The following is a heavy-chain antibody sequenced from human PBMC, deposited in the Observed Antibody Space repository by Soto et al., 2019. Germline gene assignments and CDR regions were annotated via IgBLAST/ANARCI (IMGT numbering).Heavy chain of an antibody. CDR1: GYTFTSYA. CDR3: ARGRASGTPNFDY. D-gene: IGHD6-13*01. CDR2: INAGNGNT. Sequence: GASVKVSCKASGYTFTSYAMHWVRQAPGQRLEWMGWINAGNGNTKYSQKFQGRVTITRDTSASTAYMELSSLRSEDTAVYYCARGRASGTPNFDYWGQGPLVTLSS. V-gene: IGHV1-3*01. J-gene: IGHJ4*02.